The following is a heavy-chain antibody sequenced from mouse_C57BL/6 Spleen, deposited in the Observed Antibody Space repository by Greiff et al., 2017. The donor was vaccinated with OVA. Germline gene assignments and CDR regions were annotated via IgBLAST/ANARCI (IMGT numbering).Heavy chain of an antibody. J-gene: IGHJ2*01. D-gene: IGHD1-1*01. CDR3: ARVHYYGSSYFDY. Sequence: EVMLVESEGGLVQPGSSMKLSCTASGFTFSDYYMAWVRQVPEKGLEWVANINYDGSSTYYLDSLKSRFIISRDNAKNILYLQMSSLKSEDTATYYCARVHYYGSSYFDYWGQGTTLTVSS. CDR1: GFTFSDYY. CDR2: INYDGSST. V-gene: IGHV5-16*01.